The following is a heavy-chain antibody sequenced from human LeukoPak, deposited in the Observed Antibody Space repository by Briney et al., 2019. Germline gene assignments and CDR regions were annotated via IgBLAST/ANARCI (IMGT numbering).Heavy chain of an antibody. CDR3: ARSGAAVAFDI. V-gene: IGHV3-48*03. Sequence: GGSLRLSCAASGFTFSSYEMNWVRQAPGKGLEWASYISSSGSTIYYADSVKGRFTISRDNAKNSLYLQMNSLRAEDTAVYYCARSGAAVAFDIWGQGTMVTVSS. D-gene: IGHD7-27*01. CDR1: GFTFSSYE. J-gene: IGHJ3*02. CDR2: ISSSGSTI.